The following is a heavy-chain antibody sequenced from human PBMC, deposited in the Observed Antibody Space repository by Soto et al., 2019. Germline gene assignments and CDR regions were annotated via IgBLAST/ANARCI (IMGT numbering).Heavy chain of an antibody. CDR1: GYTFTSYA. Sequence: QVQLVQSGSEVKKPGASVRLSCKASGYTFTSYAVYWVRQAPGQRLEWMGWINPANGDTKYSQKFQDRVIVSRDTSASKAYMDLRSLRSEDTAVYYCARDTGYCSGGSCFLYYMDVWGKGTTVTVSS. V-gene: IGHV1-3*01. D-gene: IGHD2-15*01. J-gene: IGHJ6*03. CDR3: ARDTGYCSGGSCFLYYMDV. CDR2: INPANGDT.